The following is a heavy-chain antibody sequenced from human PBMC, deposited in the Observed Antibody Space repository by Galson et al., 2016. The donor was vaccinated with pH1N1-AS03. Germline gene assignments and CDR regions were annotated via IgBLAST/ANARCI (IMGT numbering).Heavy chain of an antibody. D-gene: IGHD2-15*01. J-gene: IGHJ5*02. CDR1: GDSISSDDYS. CDR2: IYESGRT. CDR3: ARDRTYCSGGSCYADGYDP. V-gene: IGHV4-30-2*01. Sequence: TLSLTCVVSGDSISSDDYSWSWIRQTPGKGLESIGYIYESGRTYFSPSLKSRVTISIDRSKNQFSLELKSVTAADTAVYYCARDRTYCSGGSCYADGYDPWGQGILVTVSS.